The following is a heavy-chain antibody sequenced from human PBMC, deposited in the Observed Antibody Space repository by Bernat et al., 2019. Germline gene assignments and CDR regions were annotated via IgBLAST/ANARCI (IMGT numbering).Heavy chain of an antibody. J-gene: IGHJ4*02. D-gene: IGHD4-17*01. CDR3: AKKHTMTSPGNYFDY. V-gene: IGHV3-23*01. Sequence: EVQLLEPGGDSVQPGGSLRLSCAASGFTFSTYAMSWVRQASGKGLEWVSTISSSGSTTCYPDSVKGRFTISRDNSKNSLYLQMSSLRAEDTAIYYCAKKHTMTSPGNYFDYWGRGTLVTVSS. CDR1: GFTFSTYA. CDR2: ISSSGSTT.